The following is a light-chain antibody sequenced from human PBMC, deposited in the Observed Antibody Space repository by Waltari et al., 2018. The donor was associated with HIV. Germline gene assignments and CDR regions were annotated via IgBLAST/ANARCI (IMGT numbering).Light chain of an antibody. CDR3: AAWAASLKDPL. V-gene: IGLV1-44*01. J-gene: IGLJ3*02. CDR1: RSDVGSGT. Sequence: QSVLTQPPSASGTPGQRVTISCSGSRSDVGSGTIIWFQQFPGTAPKRLTYRDDRRPSGVPEGCSASQSGTLASLAISGLQSEDEANYYWAAWAASLKDPLFGGGNKLNVL. CDR2: RDD.